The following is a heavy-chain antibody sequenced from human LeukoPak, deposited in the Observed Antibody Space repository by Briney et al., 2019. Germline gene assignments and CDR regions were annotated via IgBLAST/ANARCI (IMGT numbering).Heavy chain of an antibody. D-gene: IGHD2-21*01. CDR1: GYTFTKYL. CDR2: INPQGDIT. V-gene: IGHV1-46*01. Sequence: ASVKVSCKTSGYTFTKYLIHWVRQAPGQGLEWMGTINPQGDITNYAQRFQGRITLTEDTSTSTIYMELSSLTSEATAVYYCARPSYCVADNCGYWLDPWGPGTLVTVSS. CDR3: ARPSYCVADNCGYWLDP. J-gene: IGHJ5*02.